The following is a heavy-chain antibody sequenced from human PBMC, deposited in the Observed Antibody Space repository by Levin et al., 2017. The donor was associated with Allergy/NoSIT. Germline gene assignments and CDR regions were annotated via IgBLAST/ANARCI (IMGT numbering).Heavy chain of an antibody. D-gene: IGHD2-2*01. Sequence: GGSLRLSCAASGFTFSSYTMHWVRQAPGKGLEWVAVISHDGSNKYYADSVKGRFTISRENSQNTLYLQMNSLRPEDAAVYSCARGRGGFAGLCTITNCYYFDFWGQGTLVTGSS. CDR2: ISHDGSNK. J-gene: IGHJ4*02. CDR3: ARGRGGFAGLCTITNCYYFDF. CDR1: GFTFSSYT. V-gene: IGHV3-30-3*01.